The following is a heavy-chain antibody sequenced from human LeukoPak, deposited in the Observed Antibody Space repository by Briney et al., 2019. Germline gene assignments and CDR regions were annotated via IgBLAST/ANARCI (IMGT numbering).Heavy chain of an antibody. CDR2: ITGGGGGT. CDR3: AKRLSDSSGYYPLLDY. CDR1: GFTFSSYA. V-gene: IGHV3-23*01. D-gene: IGHD3-22*01. Sequence: PGGSLRLSCAASGFTFSSYAMSWVRQAPGKGLEWVSAITGGGGGTYYADSVKGRFTISRDNSKNTPSLQMNSLRAEDTAVYYCAKRLSDSSGYYPLLDYWGQGTLVTVSS. J-gene: IGHJ4*02.